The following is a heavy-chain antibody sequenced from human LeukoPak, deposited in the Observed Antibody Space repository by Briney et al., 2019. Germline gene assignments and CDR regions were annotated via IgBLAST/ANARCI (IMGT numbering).Heavy chain of an antibody. V-gene: IGHV4-34*01. J-gene: IGHJ3*02. CDR3: ASERGWQQLVSDAFDI. D-gene: IGHD6-13*01. Sequence: SETLSLTCAVYGGSFSGYYWSWIRQPPGKGLEWIGEINHSGSTNYNPSLKSRVTISVDTSKNQFSLKLSSVTAADTAVYYCASERGWQQLVSDAFDIWGQGTMVTVSS. CDR1: GGSFSGYY. CDR2: INHSGST.